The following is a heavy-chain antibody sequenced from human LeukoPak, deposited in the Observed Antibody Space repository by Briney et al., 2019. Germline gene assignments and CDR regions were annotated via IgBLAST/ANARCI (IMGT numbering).Heavy chain of an antibody. V-gene: IGHV4-59*01. D-gene: IGHD5-12*01. CDR3: ARDHNGYTGEYYMDV. CDR1: GVSITSSY. J-gene: IGHJ6*03. Sequence: PSETLSLTCTVSGVSITSSYWAWIRQPPGKGLEWIGYKFYGGSTSYNPSLKSRVSISLDTSKNQFSLELRSVTAADTAVYYCARDHNGYTGEYYMDVWGKGTTVTVSS. CDR2: KFYGGST.